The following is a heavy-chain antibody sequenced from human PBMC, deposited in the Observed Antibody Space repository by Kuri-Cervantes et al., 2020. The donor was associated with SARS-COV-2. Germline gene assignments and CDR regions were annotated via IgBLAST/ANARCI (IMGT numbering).Heavy chain of an antibody. V-gene: IGHV1-18*01. J-gene: IGHJ3*02. CDR2: ISAYNGNT. Sequence: ASVKVSCKASGYTFTSYGISWVRQAPGQGLEWMGWISAYNGNTNYAQKLQGRVTMTTDTSTSTAYMELRSLRSDDTAVYYCATALRIVVVPAANLGVDAFDIWGQGTMVTVSS. D-gene: IGHD2-2*01. CDR3: ATALRIVVVPAANLGVDAFDI. CDR1: GYTFTSYG.